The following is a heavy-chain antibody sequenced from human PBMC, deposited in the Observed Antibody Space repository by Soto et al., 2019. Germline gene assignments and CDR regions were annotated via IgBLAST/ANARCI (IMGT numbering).Heavy chain of an antibody. J-gene: IGHJ3*02. D-gene: IGHD4-17*01. V-gene: IGHV5-51*01. CDR3: ARHSKPWTTVVTPAFDI. Sequence: GESLKISCKGSGYSFTSYWIGWVRQMPGKGLEWMGIIYPGDSDTRYSPSLQGQATISADKSISTAYLQWSSLKASDTAMYYCARHSKPWTTVVTPAFDIWGQGTMVTVSS. CDR2: IYPGDSDT. CDR1: GYSFTSYW.